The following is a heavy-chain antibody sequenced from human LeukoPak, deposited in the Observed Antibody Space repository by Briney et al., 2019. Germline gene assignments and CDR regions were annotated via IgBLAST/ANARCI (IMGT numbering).Heavy chain of an antibody. J-gene: IGHJ4*02. CDR3: ARGRATYYYGSGSYCKTYYFDY. D-gene: IGHD3-10*01. CDR1: GYTFTGYY. Sequence: ASVKVSCKASGYTFTGYYMHWVRQAPGQGLEWMGWINPNSGGTNYAQKFQGRVTMTRDTSISTAYMELSRLRSDDTAVYYCARGRATYYYGSGSYCKTYYFDYWGQGTLVTVSS. CDR2: INPNSGGT. V-gene: IGHV1-2*02.